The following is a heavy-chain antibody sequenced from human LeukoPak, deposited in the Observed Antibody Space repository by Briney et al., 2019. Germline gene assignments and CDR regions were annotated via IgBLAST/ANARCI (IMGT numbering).Heavy chain of an antibody. CDR3: ASCGGDCYRYFQH. CDR2: INSDGSST. Sequence: PGGSLRLSCAASGFTFSSYWMHWVRQAPGKGLVWVSRINSDGSSTSYADSVKGRFTISRDNAKNTLYLQMNSLRAEDTAVYYCASCGGDCYRYFQHWGQGTLVTVSS. CDR1: GFTFSSYW. J-gene: IGHJ1*01. V-gene: IGHV3-74*01. D-gene: IGHD2-21*02.